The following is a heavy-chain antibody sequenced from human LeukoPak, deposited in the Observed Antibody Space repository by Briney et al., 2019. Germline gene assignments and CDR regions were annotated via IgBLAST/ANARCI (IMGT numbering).Heavy chain of an antibody. Sequence: GGSLRLSCAASGFTFSTYEMNWVRQAPGKGLEWVSFISTSGTTTYYADSVKGRFTISRDNAKNSLYLQMNSLRAEDTAVYYCARAVYYDILTGYGVYYYMDVWGKGTTVTVSS. CDR3: ARAVYYDILTGYGVYYYMDV. D-gene: IGHD3-9*01. CDR2: ISTSGTTT. J-gene: IGHJ6*03. V-gene: IGHV3-48*03. CDR1: GFTFSTYE.